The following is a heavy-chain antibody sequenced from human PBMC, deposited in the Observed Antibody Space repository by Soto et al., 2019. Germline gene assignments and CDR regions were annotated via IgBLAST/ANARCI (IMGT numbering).Heavy chain of an antibody. V-gene: IGHV1-69*01. J-gene: IGHJ4*02. CDR2: IIPVSGAA. Sequence: QVQLVQSGAEVKKPGSSVKVSCKASGGTFGSYAFSWVRQAPGQGLGWMGGIIPVSGAAHYAQKFQGRVTITADESTSTAYVERSSLSSQDTAVYYCATALGCRSTSCTLDYWGKGTRVIVSS. CDR1: GGTFGSYA. CDR3: ATALGCRSTSCTLDY. D-gene: IGHD2-2*01.